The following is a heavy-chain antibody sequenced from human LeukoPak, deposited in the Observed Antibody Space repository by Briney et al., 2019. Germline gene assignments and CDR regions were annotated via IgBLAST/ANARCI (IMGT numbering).Heavy chain of an antibody. J-gene: IGHJ4*02. CDR1: GFNFSSYG. CDR2: IWFDGSNI. Sequence: GGSLRLSCAASGFNFSSYGMHWVRQAPGKGLEWVTSIWFDGSNIHYADSVKGRVIISRDNSKSALYLQMNSLRAEVTAIYYCARDSLPMAVTGPFDHWGQGALVTVSS. CDR3: ARDSLPMAVTGPFDH. V-gene: IGHV3-33*01. D-gene: IGHD6-19*01.